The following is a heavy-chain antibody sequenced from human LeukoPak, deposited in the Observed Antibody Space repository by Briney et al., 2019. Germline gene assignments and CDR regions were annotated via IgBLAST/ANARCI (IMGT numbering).Heavy chain of an antibody. J-gene: IGHJ4*02. CDR2: IKNDGTP. V-gene: IGHV3-74*01. D-gene: IGHD3-22*01. CDR3: LRGAHYDTSGYYY. Sequence: GGSLRLSCAASGFTFSSYWMHWVRQAPGEGLVWVSRIKNDGTPNYADSVKGRFTISRDNPQKTLYLQMKSLRHEDTAVYYCLRGAHYDTSGYYYWGQGALVTVSS. CDR1: GFTFSSYW.